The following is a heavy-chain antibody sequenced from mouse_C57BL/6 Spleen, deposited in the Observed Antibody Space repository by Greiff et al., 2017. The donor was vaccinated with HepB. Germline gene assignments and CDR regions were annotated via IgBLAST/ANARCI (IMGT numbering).Heavy chain of an antibody. CDR3: ARVYDGYYYAMDY. V-gene: IGHV1-72*01. CDR1: GYTFTSYW. CDR2: IDPNSGGT. J-gene: IGHJ4*01. D-gene: IGHD2-3*01. Sequence: QVQLQQPGAELVKPGASVKLSCKASGYTFTSYWMHWVKQRPGRGLEWIGRIDPNSGGTKYNEKFKSTATLTVDKPSSTAYMQLSSLTSEDSAVYYCARVYDGYYYAMDYWGQGTSVTVSS.